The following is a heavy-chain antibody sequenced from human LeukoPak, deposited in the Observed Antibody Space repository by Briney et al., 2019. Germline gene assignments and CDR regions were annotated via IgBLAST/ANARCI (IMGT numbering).Heavy chain of an antibody. CDR1: GGSFSGYY. D-gene: IGHD3-22*01. Sequence: SETLSLTCAVYGGSFSGYYWSWIRQPPGKGLEWIEYIYYSGSTNYNPSLKSRVTISVDTSKNQFSLKLSSVTAADTAVYYCARGFYDGSGYYSDYFDYWGQGTLVTVSS. V-gene: IGHV4-59*01. J-gene: IGHJ4*02. CDR3: ARGFYDGSGYYSDYFDY. CDR2: IYYSGST.